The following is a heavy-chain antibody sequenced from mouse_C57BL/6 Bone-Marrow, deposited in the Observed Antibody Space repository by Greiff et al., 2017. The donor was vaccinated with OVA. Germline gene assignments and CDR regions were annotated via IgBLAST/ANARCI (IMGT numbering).Heavy chain of an antibody. Sequence: EVKLVESGAELVRPGASVKLSCTASGFNIKDYYMHWVKQRPEQGLAWIGRIDPEDGDTEYAPKFQGKATMTADTASNTAYLQLSSLTSEDTAVYYCTTVDYDYDGFFAYWGQGTLVTVSA. D-gene: IGHD2-4*01. CDR2: IDPEDGDT. CDR1: GFNIKDYY. J-gene: IGHJ3*01. CDR3: TTVDYDYDGFFAY. V-gene: IGHV14-1*01.